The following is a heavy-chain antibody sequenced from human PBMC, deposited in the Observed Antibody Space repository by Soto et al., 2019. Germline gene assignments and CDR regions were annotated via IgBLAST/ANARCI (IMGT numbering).Heavy chain of an antibody. Sequence: SETLSLTCTVSGGSISSYYWSWIRQPPGKGLEWIGYIYYSGSTNYNPSLKSRVTISVDTSKNQFSLKLSSVTAADTAVYYCARLYYDYIWGSYRSLQSWFDPWGQGTLVTVSS. D-gene: IGHD3-16*02. J-gene: IGHJ5*02. CDR2: IYYSGST. CDR3: ARLYYDYIWGSYRSLQSWFDP. CDR1: GGSISSYY. V-gene: IGHV4-59*08.